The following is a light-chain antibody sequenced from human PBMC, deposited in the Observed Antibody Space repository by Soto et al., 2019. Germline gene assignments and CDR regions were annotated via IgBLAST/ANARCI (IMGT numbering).Light chain of an antibody. CDR1: QSINNW. V-gene: IGKV1-5*01. Sequence: DIQMTQSPSTLSASVGDRVTITCRASQSINNWLAWYQQKPGKAPGLLIYDASSLESGVPSRFSGSGSGTEFTLTIISLEPDDFATYYCQQYSVYWTFGQGTKVEVK. CDR3: QQYSVYWT. J-gene: IGKJ1*01. CDR2: DAS.